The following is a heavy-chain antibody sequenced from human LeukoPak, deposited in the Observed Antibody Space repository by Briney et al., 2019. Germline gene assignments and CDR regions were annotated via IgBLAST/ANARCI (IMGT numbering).Heavy chain of an antibody. CDR2: INHSGST. V-gene: IGHV4-34*01. D-gene: IGHD5-12*01. J-gene: IGHJ4*02. Sequence: PSETLSLTCAVYGGSFSGYYWSWIRQPPGKGLEWIGEINHSGSTNYNPSLKSRVTISVDTSKNQFSLKLSCVTAADTAVYYCAIRSPRGYGRYFDYWGQGTLVTVSS. CDR3: AIRSPRGYGRYFDY. CDR1: GGSFSGYY.